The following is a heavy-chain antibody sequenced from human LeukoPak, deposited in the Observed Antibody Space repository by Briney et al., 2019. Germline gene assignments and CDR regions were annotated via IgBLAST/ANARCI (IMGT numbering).Heavy chain of an antibody. J-gene: IGHJ6*03. D-gene: IGHD3-22*01. V-gene: IGHV3-23*01. Sequence: PGGSLRLSCAASGFTFSSYAMSWVRQAPGKGLEWVSAISGSGGSTYYSDSVKGRFTISRDNSKNTLYLQMNSLRAEDTAVYYCARDGAHYYDSSGYYNYYYYMDVWGKGTTVTVSS. CDR1: GFTFSSYA. CDR3: ARDGAHYYDSSGYYNYYYYMDV. CDR2: ISGSGGST.